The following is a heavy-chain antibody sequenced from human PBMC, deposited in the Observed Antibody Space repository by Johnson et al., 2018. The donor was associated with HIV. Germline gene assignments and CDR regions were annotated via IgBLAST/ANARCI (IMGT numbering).Heavy chain of an antibody. J-gene: IGHJ3*02. CDR3: AKADTMAGDAFDI. D-gene: IGHD2-2*01. Sequence: VESGGGLVQPGGSLRLSCAASGFTFDDYTMHWVRQAPGKGLEWVSLISWDGGSTYYADSVKGRFTISRDNSKNSLYLQMNSLRVDDTAMYYCAKADTMAGDAFDIWGQGTMVTVSS. CDR2: ISWDGGST. CDR1: GFTFDDYT. V-gene: IGHV3-43*01.